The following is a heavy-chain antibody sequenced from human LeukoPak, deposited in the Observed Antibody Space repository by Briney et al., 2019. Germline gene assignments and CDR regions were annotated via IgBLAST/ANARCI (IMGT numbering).Heavy chain of an antibody. CDR1: GGSFSGYY. D-gene: IGHD3-10*01. CDR3: ARGLGRFGELLGCYFDY. J-gene: IGHJ4*02. V-gene: IGHV4-34*01. Sequence: SETLSLTCAVYGGSFSGYYWSWIRQPPGKGLEWIGEINHSGSTNYNPSLKSRVTISVDTSKNQFSLKLSSVTAAGTAVYYCARGLGRFGELLGCYFDYWGQGTLVTVSS. CDR2: INHSGST.